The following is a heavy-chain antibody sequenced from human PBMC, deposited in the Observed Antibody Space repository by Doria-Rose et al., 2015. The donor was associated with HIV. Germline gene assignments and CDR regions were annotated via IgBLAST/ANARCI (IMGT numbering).Heavy chain of an antibody. D-gene: IGHD6-13*01. V-gene: IGHV2-26*01. CDR1: GVSLSSPGMG. J-gene: IGHJ4*02. CDR3: ARIKSSRWYHKYYFDF. CDR2: IFSDDER. Sequence: QVTLKESGPVLVKPTETLTLTCTVSGVSLSSPGMGVSWIRQPPGKALEWLANIFSDDERSYKTSLKSRLTISRGTSKSQVVLTMTDMDPVDTATYYCARIKSSRWYHKYYFDFWGQGTLFIVSA.